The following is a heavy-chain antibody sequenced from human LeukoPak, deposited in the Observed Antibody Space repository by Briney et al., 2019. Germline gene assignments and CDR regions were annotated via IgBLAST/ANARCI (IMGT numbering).Heavy chain of an antibody. CDR3: ARDRLIFPTYYFDY. CDR1: GFTYGDYA. J-gene: IGHJ4*02. CDR2: ISYDGSNK. V-gene: IGHV3-30-3*01. D-gene: IGHD6-19*01. Sequence: GGSLRLSCTASGFTYGDYAMTWVRQAPGKGLEWVAVISYDGSNKYYADSVKGRFTISRDNSKNTLYLQMNSLRAEDTAVYYCARDRLIFPTYYFDYWGQGTLVTVSS.